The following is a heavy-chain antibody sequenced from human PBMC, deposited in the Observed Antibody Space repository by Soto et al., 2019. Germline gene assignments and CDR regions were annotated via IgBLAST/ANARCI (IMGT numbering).Heavy chain of an antibody. D-gene: IGHD3-9*01. V-gene: IGHV3-15*07. CDR3: TTSILTGYFRWSIFDY. Sequence: GGSQRLSYAASGFTFSDAWVNWVRQAPGKGLEWVARIKSKTDGGTTDYAAPVKGRFTISRDDSKNTLFLQMNSLKTEDTAVYYCTTSILTGYFRWSIFDYWGQGNLVTVSS. J-gene: IGHJ4*02. CDR1: GFTFSDAW. CDR2: IKSKTDGGTT.